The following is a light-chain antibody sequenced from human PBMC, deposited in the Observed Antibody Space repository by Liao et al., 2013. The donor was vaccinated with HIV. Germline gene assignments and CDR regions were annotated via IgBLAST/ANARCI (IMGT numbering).Light chain of an antibody. CDR1: ALPKQY. CDR2: KDN. CDR3: QSADSSGAYV. V-gene: IGLV3-25*03. J-gene: IGLJ1*01. Sequence: SYELTQPPSVSVSPGQTARITCSGDALPKQYAYWYQQKPGQAPVVVIYKDNERPSGIPERFSGSSSGTTVTLTISGVQAEDEADYYCQSADSSGAYVFGTGTKVTVV.